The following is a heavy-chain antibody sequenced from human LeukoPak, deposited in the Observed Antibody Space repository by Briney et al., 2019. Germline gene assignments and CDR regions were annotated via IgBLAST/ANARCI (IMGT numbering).Heavy chain of an antibody. CDR3: ARDPQRLVGGGFDY. D-gene: IGHD6-19*01. J-gene: IGHJ4*02. Sequence: PGGSLRLSCAASGFTFSSYAMHWVRQAPGKGLEWVAVISYDGSNKYYADSVKGRFTISRDNSRNTLYLQMNSLRAEDTAVYYCARDPQRLVGGGFDYWGQGTLVTVSS. CDR2: ISYDGSNK. CDR1: GFTFSSYA. V-gene: IGHV3-30*04.